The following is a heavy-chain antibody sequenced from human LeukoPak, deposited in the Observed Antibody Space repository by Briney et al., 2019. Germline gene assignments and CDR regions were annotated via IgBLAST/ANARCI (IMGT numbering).Heavy chain of an antibody. CDR3: TNIVVVAAHY. V-gene: IGHV3-49*03. CDR2: IRSKAFGSTP. J-gene: IGHJ4*02. D-gene: IGHD2-21*02. Sequence: SGRSLRLSCTVSGFTFGDYAMNWFRQAPGKGLEWEGFIRSKAFGSTPEYAASVKGIFTISRDDSKSIAYLQMNSLTTEDTAVYYCTNIVVVAAHYWGQGTLVTVSP. CDR1: GFTFGDYA.